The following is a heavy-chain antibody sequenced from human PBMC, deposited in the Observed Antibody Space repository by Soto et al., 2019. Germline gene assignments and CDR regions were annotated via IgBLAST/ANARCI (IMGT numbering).Heavy chain of an antibody. CDR1: GYIFTSWR. V-gene: IGHV1-18*01. J-gene: IGHJ5*02. CDR3: ARESGALDP. Sequence: QIQLLQSGTEAKKPGASVRVSCKASGYIFTSWRITWVRQAPGQGLEYMGWINPYNDKTNYAQKFQGRVTMTTDTSTNTAYMELGSLRSDDTALYCCARESGALDPWGQGTLVTVSS. CDR2: INPYNDKT. D-gene: IGHD1-26*01.